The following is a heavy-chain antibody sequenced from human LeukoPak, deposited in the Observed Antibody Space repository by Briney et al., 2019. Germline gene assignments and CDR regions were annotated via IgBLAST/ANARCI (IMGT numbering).Heavy chain of an antibody. CDR2: IRYDGSNK. V-gene: IGHV3-30*02. CDR1: AFTFSSYG. J-gene: IGHJ4*02. CDR3: AKDGYSYGLGGDLDY. D-gene: IGHD5-18*01. Sequence: PGGSLRLSCAASAFTFSSYGMHWVRQAPGKGLEWVAFIRYDGSNKYYADSVKGRFTISRDNAKNTLYLQMNSLRAEDTAVYHCAKDGYSYGLGGDLDYWGQGTLVTVSS.